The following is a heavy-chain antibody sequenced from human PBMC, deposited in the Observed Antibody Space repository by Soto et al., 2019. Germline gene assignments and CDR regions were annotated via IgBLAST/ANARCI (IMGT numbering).Heavy chain of an antibody. Sequence: SETLSLTCTVSGGSISSGGYYWSWIRQHPGKGLEWIGYIYYSGSTYYNPSLKSRVTISVDTSKNQFSLKLSPVTAADTAVYYCATQSRVYDSSGYIDYWGQGTLVTVSS. CDR1: GGSISSGGYY. J-gene: IGHJ4*02. CDR3: ATQSRVYDSSGYIDY. D-gene: IGHD3-22*01. CDR2: IYYSGST. V-gene: IGHV4-31*03.